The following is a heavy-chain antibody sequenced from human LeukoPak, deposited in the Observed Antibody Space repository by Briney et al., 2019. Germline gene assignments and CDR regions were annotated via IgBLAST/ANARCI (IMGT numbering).Heavy chain of an antibody. CDR3: ARYRSYYDSSGYYNYFDY. CDR2: INPNSGGT. V-gene: IGHV1-2*02. CDR1: GYTFTGYY. J-gene: IGHJ4*02. D-gene: IGHD3-22*01. Sequence: GASVKVSCKASGYTFTGYYMHWVRQAPGQGLEWMGWINPNSGGTNYAQKFQGRVTMTRDTSISTAYMELSRLRSDDTAVYYCARYRSYYDSSGYYNYFDYWGQGTLVTVSS.